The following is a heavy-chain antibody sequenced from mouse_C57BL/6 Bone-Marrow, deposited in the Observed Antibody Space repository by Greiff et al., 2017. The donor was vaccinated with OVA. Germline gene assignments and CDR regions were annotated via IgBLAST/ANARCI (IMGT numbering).Heavy chain of an antibody. Sequence: GKLMESGGGLVKPGGSLKLSCAASGFTFSSYAMSWVRQTPEKRLEWVATISDGGRYTYYPDNVKGRFTISRDNAKNNLYLQMSHLKSEDTAMYYCARDSPWFAYWGQGTLVTVSA. CDR1: GFTFSSYA. CDR3: ARDSPWFAY. V-gene: IGHV5-4*03. CDR2: ISDGGRYT. J-gene: IGHJ3*01.